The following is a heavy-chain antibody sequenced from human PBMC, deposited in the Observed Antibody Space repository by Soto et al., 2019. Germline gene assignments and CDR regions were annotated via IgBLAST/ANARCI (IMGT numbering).Heavy chain of an antibody. CDR2: ISAYNGNT. CDR3: ARVGGGYSYGYEPYYYYYGMDV. D-gene: IGHD5-18*01. V-gene: IGHV1-18*01. CDR1: GYTFTSYG. Sequence: QVQLVQSGAEVKKPGASVKVSCKASGYTFTSYGISWVRQAPGQGLEWMGWISAYNGNTNYAQKLQGRVTMTTDTSTSXXYXEXXSLRSDDTAVYYCARVGGGYSYGYEPYYYYYGMDVWGQGTTVTVSS. J-gene: IGHJ6*02.